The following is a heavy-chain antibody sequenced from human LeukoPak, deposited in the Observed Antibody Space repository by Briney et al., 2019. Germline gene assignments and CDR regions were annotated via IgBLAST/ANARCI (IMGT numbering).Heavy chain of an antibody. Sequence: GGSLRLSCAASGFTFSSYWMHWVRQAPGKGLVWVSRINSDGSSTTYADSVKGRFTISRDNAKNTLYLQMNSLRAEDTAVYYCARDYSPYYDILTGYKNSFDPWGQGTLVTVSS. V-gene: IGHV3-74*01. D-gene: IGHD3-9*01. CDR3: ARDYSPYYDILTGYKNSFDP. CDR2: INSDGSST. J-gene: IGHJ5*02. CDR1: GFTFSSYW.